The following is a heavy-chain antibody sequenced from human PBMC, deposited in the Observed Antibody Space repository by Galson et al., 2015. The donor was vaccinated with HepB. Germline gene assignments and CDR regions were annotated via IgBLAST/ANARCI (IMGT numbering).Heavy chain of an antibody. CDR1: GFIVDGSG. CDR2: ISASGGKT. J-gene: IGHJ4*02. CDR3: TRDSGWESAY. Sequence: SLRLSCAASGFIVDGSGMSWVRQAPGKGLEWVSGISASGGKTYYADPVKGRFTISRDNSQNTVYLQMNSLRVDDSALYYCTRDSGWESAYWGQGTLVTVSS. D-gene: IGHD3-10*01. V-gene: IGHV3-23*01.